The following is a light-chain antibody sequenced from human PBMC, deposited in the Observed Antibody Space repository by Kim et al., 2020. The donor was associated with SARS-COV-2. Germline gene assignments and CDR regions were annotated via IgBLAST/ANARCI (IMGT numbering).Light chain of an antibody. Sequence: GQSFTISCTGTSSDIGGYNYVSWLQQHPGKAPKLVIYDVSERPSGVSNRFSGSKSGTTASLTISGLQAEDEADYYCSSYASTITWVFGGGTKLTVL. CDR3: SSYASTITWV. V-gene: IGLV2-14*03. J-gene: IGLJ3*02. CDR1: SSDIGGYNY. CDR2: DVS.